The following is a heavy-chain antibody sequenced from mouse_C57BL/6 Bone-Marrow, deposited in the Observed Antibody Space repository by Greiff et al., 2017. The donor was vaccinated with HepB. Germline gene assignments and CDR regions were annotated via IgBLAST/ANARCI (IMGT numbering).Heavy chain of an antibody. V-gene: IGHV1-18*01. Sequence: EVQLQQSGPELVKPGASVKIPCKASGYTFTDYNMDWVKQSHGKSLEWIGDINPNNGGTIYNQKFKGKAPLTVDKSASTAYMGLRSLTSEETAVYYCARGWLLPFAYWGQGTLVTVSA. J-gene: IGHJ3*01. CDR1: GYTFTDYN. CDR3: ARGWLLPFAY. D-gene: IGHD2-3*01. CDR2: INPNNGGT.